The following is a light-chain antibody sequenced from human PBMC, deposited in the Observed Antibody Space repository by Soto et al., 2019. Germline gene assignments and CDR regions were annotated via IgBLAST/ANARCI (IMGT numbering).Light chain of an antibody. CDR2: GAS. V-gene: IGKV3-20*01. Sequence: DIVLTQSPGTLSLSPGERATLSCRASQSVISSFLAWYQQKPGQAPRLLIYGASSRATGIPDRCSGSGSGTDFTLTSSRLEPEDVAVYYCQQYGSSPLTFGGGTKVDIK. CDR1: QSVISSF. J-gene: IGKJ4*01. CDR3: QQYGSSPLT.